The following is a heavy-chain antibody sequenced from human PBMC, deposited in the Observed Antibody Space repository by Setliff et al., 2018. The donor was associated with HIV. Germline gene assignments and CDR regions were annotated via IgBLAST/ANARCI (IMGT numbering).Heavy chain of an antibody. J-gene: IGHJ4*02. V-gene: IGHV1-46*01. D-gene: IGHD5-12*01. Sequence: ASVKVSCKASGYTFISYAIHWVRQAPGQSLEWMGIINPSGGSTSYAQKFQGRVTMTRDESTSTAYMELSSLRSEDTAVYYCARGATITYYFDYWGQGTLVTVSS. CDR2: INPSGGST. CDR1: GYTFISYA. CDR3: ARGATITYYFDY.